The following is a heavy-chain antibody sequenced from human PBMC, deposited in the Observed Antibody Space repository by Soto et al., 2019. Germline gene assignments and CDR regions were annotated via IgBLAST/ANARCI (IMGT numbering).Heavy chain of an antibody. Sequence: QVQLVQSGAEVKKPGSSVKVSCKASGGTFSSYTISWVRQAPGQGLEWMGRIIPILGIANYAQKFQGRVTITADKSTSTAYMELSSLRSEDTAVYYCAREGGITMVRGDYYYGMDVWGQGTTVTVSS. J-gene: IGHJ6*02. CDR2: IIPILGIA. CDR3: AREGGITMVRGDYYYGMDV. V-gene: IGHV1-69*08. CDR1: GGTFSSYT. D-gene: IGHD3-10*01.